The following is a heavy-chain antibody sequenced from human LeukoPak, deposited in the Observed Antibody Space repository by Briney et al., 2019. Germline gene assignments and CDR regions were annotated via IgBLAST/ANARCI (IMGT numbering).Heavy chain of an antibody. D-gene: IGHD3-3*01. CDR1: GYTFSSYW. V-gene: IGHV5-51*01. J-gene: IGHJ4*02. CDR3: ARQNDFRLDY. Sequence: GESLKISCKGSGYTFSSYWISWVRQMPGKGLEWMGIIYPGDSDTRYSPSLQGQVTISVDTSIGTAYLQWSSLKASDTAIYYCARQNDFRLDYWGQGTLVTVSS. CDR2: IYPGDSDT.